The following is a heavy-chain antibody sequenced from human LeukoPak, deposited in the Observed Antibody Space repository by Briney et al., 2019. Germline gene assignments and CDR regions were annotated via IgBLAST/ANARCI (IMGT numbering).Heavy chain of an antibody. J-gene: IGHJ6*04. Sequence: GGSLRLSCAASGFTFSSYEMNWVRQAPGKGLEWVSSISSSSSYIYYADSVKGRFTISRDNAKNSLYLQMNSLRAEDTAVYYCARDFQVWFGEAYGMDVWGKGTTVTVSS. CDR1: GFTFSSYE. D-gene: IGHD3-10*01. V-gene: IGHV3-21*01. CDR2: ISSSSSYI. CDR3: ARDFQVWFGEAYGMDV.